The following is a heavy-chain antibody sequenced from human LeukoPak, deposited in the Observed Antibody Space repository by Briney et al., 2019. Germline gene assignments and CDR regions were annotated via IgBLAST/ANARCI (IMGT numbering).Heavy chain of an antibody. CDR3: AHRLQDYDFWSGYYTNWFDP. CDR2: IYWNDDK. J-gene: IGHJ5*02. Sequence: SGPTLVKPPQTLTLTCTFSGFSLGTGGGGVGWIRQPPGKALEWLSLIYWNDDKRYSPSLNSRLTITKDTSKNQVVLTMTNMDPVDTATYYCAHRLQDYDFWSGYYTNWFDPWGQGTLVTVSS. CDR1: GFSLGTGGGG. D-gene: IGHD3-3*01. V-gene: IGHV2-5*01.